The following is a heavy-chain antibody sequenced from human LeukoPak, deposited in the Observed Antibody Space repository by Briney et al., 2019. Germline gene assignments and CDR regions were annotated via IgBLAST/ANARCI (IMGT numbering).Heavy chain of an antibody. CDR3: ARDETYTFDI. J-gene: IGHJ3*02. CDR2: IYYSGST. V-gene: IGHV4-59*01. D-gene: IGHD2-2*02. CDR1: GGSISSYY. Sequence: SETLSLTCTVSGGSISSYYWSWIRQPPGKGLEWIGYIYYSGSTNYNPSLKSRVTISVDTSKNQFSLQLSSVTAADPAVYCCARDETYTFDIWGQGTMVTVSS.